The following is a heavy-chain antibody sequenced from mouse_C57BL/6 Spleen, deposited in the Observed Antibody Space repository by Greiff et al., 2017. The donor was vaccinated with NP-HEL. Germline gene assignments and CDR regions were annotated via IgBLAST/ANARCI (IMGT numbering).Heavy chain of an antibody. CDR2: IYPGDGAT. Sequence: VQLQQSGPELVKPGASVKISCKASGYAFSSSWMNWVKQRPGKGLEWIGRIYPGDGATNYNGKFKGKATLTADKSSSTAYMHRSSLTSEDSAVYFGARAITTVVDYWGQGTTLTVSS. J-gene: IGHJ2*01. V-gene: IGHV1-82*01. CDR3: ARAITTVVDY. CDR1: GYAFSSSW. D-gene: IGHD1-1*01.